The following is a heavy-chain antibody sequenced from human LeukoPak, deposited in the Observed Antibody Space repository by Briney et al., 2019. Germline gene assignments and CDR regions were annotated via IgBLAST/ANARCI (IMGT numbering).Heavy chain of an antibody. J-gene: IGHJ5*02. CDR1: GYPFTTWE. D-gene: IGHD1-14*01. V-gene: IGHV1-8*01. Sequence: GASVKVSCMTSGYPFTTWEINWVRQAAGQGLEWMGWVHPNSGNTAYAQKFQGRVTMTRDTSISTAYMELSGLRSDDTAVYFCARGPRNDPWGQGTLVTVSS. CDR2: VHPNSGNT. CDR3: ARGPRNDP.